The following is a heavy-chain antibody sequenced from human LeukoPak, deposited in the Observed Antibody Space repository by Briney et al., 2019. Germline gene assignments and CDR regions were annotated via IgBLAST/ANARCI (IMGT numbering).Heavy chain of an antibody. CDR2: INPNSGGT. CDR3: ARALVRGVIITGY. Sequence: GASVKVSCKASGYTFTGYYMHWVRQAPGQGLEWMGWINPNSGGTNYAQKFQGRVTMTRDTSISTAYMELSRLRSDDTAAYYCARALVRGVIITGYWGQGTLVTVSS. J-gene: IGHJ4*02. D-gene: IGHD3-10*01. V-gene: IGHV1-2*02. CDR1: GYTFTGYY.